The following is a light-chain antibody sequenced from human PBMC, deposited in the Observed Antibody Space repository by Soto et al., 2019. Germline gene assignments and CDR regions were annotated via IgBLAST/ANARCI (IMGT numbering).Light chain of an antibody. CDR3: QQYYSIPKT. V-gene: IGKV4-1*01. J-gene: IGKJ1*01. CDR2: WAS. Sequence: DIVMTQSPDSLAVSLVERASINCKSSQIVLYDSNNKNYLAWYQQKPGQPPKLLIYWASTRESGVPDRFSGTGSGTDLTLTISSLQAEDVAVYYCQQYYSIPKTFGKSTKVDI. CDR1: QIVLYDSNNKNY.